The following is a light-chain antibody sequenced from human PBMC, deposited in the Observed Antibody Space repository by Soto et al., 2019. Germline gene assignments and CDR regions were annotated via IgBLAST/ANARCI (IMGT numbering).Light chain of an antibody. Sequence: EIVMMQSPATLSVSPGERATLSCRASQSVGSKLIWYQHKPGQAPRLLIYGASARATGIPARFSGSGSGTEFTLTISSLQSEDSAIYYCQERSKWPLYTFGQGTKLEIK. V-gene: IGKV3-15*01. CDR3: QERSKWPLYT. CDR1: QSVGSK. J-gene: IGKJ2*01. CDR2: GAS.